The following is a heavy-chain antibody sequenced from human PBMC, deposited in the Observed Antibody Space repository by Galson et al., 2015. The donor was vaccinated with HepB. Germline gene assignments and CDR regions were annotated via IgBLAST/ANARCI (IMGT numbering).Heavy chain of an antibody. D-gene: IGHD1-26*01. V-gene: IGHV3-53*01. Sequence: SLRLSCAASGFTVSSNYMSCVRQAPWKGLEWISVIYTGGSTYYADSVRGRFTISRDSSKSTLYLQMHSLRAEDTAVYYCARGRSGIDSDAFDIWGQGTMVTVSS. J-gene: IGHJ3*02. CDR1: GFTVSSNY. CDR2: IYTGGST. CDR3: ARGRSGIDSDAFDI.